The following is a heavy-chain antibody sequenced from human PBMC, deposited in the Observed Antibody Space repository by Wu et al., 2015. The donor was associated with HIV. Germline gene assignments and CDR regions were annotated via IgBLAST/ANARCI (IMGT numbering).Heavy chain of an antibody. CDR1: GYTFTSYD. V-gene: IGHV1-2*02. Sequence: QVQLVQSGAEVKKPGASVKVSCKASGYTFTSYDINWVRQATGQGLEWMGWINPNSGGTNYAQKFQGRVTMTRDTSISTAYMELSRLRSDDTAVYYCAREGSGRFGELLYDYWGQGTLVTVSS. CDR3: AREGSGRFGELLYDY. J-gene: IGHJ4*02. CDR2: INPNSGGT. D-gene: IGHD3-10*01.